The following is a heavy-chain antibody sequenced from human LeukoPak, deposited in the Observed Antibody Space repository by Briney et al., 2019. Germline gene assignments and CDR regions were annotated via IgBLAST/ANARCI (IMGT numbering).Heavy chain of an antibody. CDR3: ASGLELDY. CDR1: GFTFSDYW. V-gene: IGHV3-7*03. Sequence: PGGSLRLSCVASGFTFSDYWMTWVRQAPGTGLEWVANIKQDGNEKYYVDSVKGRFTISRDNAKNSLYLQMNSLRAEDTAVYYCASGLELDYWGQGTLVTVSS. J-gene: IGHJ4*02. CDR2: IKQDGNEK.